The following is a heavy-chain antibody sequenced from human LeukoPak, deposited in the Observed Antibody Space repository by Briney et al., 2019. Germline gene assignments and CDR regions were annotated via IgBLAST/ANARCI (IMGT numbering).Heavy chain of an antibody. CDR3: ARGSLGTHYYDSSGYGD. J-gene: IGHJ4*02. CDR1: GGTFSSYA. V-gene: IGHV1-69*05. Sequence: GASVKVSCKASGGTFSSYAISWVRQAPGQGLEWMGGIIPIFGTANYAQKFQGRVTITTDESTSTAYMELSSLRSEDTAVYYCARGSLGTHYYDSSGYGDWGQGTLVTVSS. D-gene: IGHD3-22*01. CDR2: IIPIFGTA.